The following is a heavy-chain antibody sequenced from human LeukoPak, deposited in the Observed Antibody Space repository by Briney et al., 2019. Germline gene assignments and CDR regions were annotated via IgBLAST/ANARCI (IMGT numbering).Heavy chain of an antibody. J-gene: IGHJ6*02. V-gene: IGHV1-69*01. Sequence: SVTVSCKASGGTFSSYAISWVRQAPGQGLEWMGGIIPIFGTANYAQKFQGRVTITADESTSTAYMELSSLRSEDTAVYYCASNYDILTGYYPNYYYYGMDVWGQGTTVTVSS. D-gene: IGHD3-9*01. CDR1: GGTFSSYA. CDR3: ASNYDILTGYYPNYYYYGMDV. CDR2: IIPIFGTA.